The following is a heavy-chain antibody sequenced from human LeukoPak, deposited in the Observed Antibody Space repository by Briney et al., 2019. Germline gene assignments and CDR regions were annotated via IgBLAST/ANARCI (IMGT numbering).Heavy chain of an antibody. CDR3: ARVTASFGGSYFIDY. D-gene: IGHD1-26*01. J-gene: IGHJ4*02. V-gene: IGHV4-59*01. CDR2: IYYSGST. CDR1: GGSISSYY. Sequence: SETLSLTCTVSGGSISSYYWSWIRQPPGKGLEWIGYIYYSGSTNYNPSLKSRVTISVDTSKNQSSLKLSSVTAADTAVYYCARVTASFGGSYFIDYWGQGTLVTVSS.